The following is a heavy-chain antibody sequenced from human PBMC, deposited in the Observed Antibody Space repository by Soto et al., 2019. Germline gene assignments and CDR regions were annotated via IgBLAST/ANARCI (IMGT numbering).Heavy chain of an antibody. CDR3: ARHLRYYYGSGSYYSHFDY. J-gene: IGHJ4*02. V-gene: IGHV4-34*01. D-gene: IGHD3-10*01. CDR1: GGSFSGYY. CDR2: INHSGST. Sequence: SETLSLTCAVYGGSFSGYYWSWIRQPPGKGLEWIGEINHSGSTNYNPSLKSRVTISVDTSKNQFSLKLSSVTAADTAVYYCARHLRYYYGSGSYYSHFDYWGQGTLVTVSS.